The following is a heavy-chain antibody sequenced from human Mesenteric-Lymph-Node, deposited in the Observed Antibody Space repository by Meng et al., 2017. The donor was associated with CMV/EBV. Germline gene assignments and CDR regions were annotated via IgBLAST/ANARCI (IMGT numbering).Heavy chain of an antibody. Sequence: CKASGYTFTSYYMHWVRQAPGQGLEWMGIINPSGGSTSYAQKFQGRVTMTTDTSTSTAYMELRSLRSDDTAVYYCARAGWIAAGTLDYWGQGTLVTVSS. CDR3: ARAGWIAAGTLDY. J-gene: IGHJ4*02. V-gene: IGHV1-46*01. CDR1: GYTFTSYY. CDR2: INPSGGST. D-gene: IGHD6-13*01.